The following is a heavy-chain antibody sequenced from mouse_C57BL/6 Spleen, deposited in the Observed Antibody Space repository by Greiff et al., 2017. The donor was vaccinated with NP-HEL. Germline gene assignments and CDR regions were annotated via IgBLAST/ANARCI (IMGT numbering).Heavy chain of an antibody. Sequence: EVQLRQSGAELVRPGASVKLSCTASGFNIKDDYMHWVKPRPEQGLEWIGWIDPENGDTEYASKFHGKATITADTSSNTSYLQLSSLTSEDTAVYYCTTPIYYGDFDYWGQGTTLTVSS. CDR3: TTPIYYGDFDY. CDR2: IDPENGDT. CDR1: GFNIKDDY. J-gene: IGHJ2*01. D-gene: IGHD1-1*01. V-gene: IGHV14-4*01.